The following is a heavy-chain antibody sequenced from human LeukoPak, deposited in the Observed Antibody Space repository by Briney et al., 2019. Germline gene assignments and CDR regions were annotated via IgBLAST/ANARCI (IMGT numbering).Heavy chain of an antibody. CDR2: IYYSGST. V-gene: IGHV4-59*01. CDR3: ARERRREGPFDY. J-gene: IGHJ4*02. CDR1: GGSISSYL. Sequence: SETLSLTCTVSGGSISSYLWSWIRQPPGKGLEWIGYIYYSGSTNYNPSLKSRVTILVDTSKNQFSLKVSSVTAADTAVYYCARERRREGPFDYWGQGTLVTVSS. D-gene: IGHD1-26*01.